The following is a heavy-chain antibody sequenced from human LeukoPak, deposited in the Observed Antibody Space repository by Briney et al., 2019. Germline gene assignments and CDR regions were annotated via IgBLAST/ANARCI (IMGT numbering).Heavy chain of an antibody. CDR3: AKDLDIVLMVYAQGFDY. Sequence: PGGSLRLSCAASGFTFSSYAMHWVRQAPGKGLEWVSAISGSGGSTYYADSVKGRFTISRDNSKNTLYLQMNSLRAEDTAVYYCAKDLDIVLMVYAQGFDYWGQGTLVTVSS. D-gene: IGHD2-8*01. CDR2: ISGSGGST. CDR1: GFTFSSYA. J-gene: IGHJ4*02. V-gene: IGHV3-23*01.